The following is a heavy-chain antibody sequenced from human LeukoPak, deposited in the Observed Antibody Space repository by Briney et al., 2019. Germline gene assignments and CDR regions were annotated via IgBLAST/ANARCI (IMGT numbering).Heavy chain of an antibody. CDR2: INHSGST. V-gene: IGHV4-34*01. D-gene: IGHD2-21*02. Sequence: PSETLSLTCAVYGGSFSGYYWSWIRQPPGKGLEWIGEINHSGSTNYNPSLKSRVTISVDTSKNQFSLKLSSVTAADTAVYYCAREGSDCIDYWGQGTLVTVSS. J-gene: IGHJ4*02. CDR3: AREGSDCIDY. CDR1: GGSFSGYY.